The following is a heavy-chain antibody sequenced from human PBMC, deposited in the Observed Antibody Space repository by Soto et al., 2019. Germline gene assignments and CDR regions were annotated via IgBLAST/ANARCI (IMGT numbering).Heavy chain of an antibody. CDR3: ARLITVAVVGWYFDL. D-gene: IGHD6-19*01. J-gene: IGHJ2*01. CDR1: GYTFTDYG. CDR2: ISGYNGNT. V-gene: IGHV1-18*04. Sequence: QVQLVESGAEVKKPGASVKVSCKASGYTFTDYGISWVRQAPGQGLEWMGWISGYNGNTKYAQKFQGRVTMTTDTPTNTAYMELRSLRSDDTAVYYCARLITVAVVGWYFDLWGRGTLVTVP.